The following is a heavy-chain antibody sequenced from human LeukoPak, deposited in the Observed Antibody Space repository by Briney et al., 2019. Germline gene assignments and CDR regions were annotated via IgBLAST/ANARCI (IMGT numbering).Heavy chain of an antibody. D-gene: IGHD3-22*01. V-gene: IGHV3-30*03. J-gene: IGHJ3*02. CDR2: ISYDGSNK. CDR1: GFTFSSYG. CDR3: ARYASSRYPSSAFDI. Sequence: GRSLRLSCAASGFTFSSYGMHWVRRAPSRGREGGGVISYDGSNKYYTDSVKGRFTLSRDNPKNTLYLPMNSLSAEDSAVYYCARYASSRYPSSAFDIWGQGTMLTVS.